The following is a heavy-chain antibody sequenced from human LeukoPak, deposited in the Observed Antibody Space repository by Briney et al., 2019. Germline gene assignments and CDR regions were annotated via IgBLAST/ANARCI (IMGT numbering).Heavy chain of an antibody. Sequence: ASVKVSCKASGYTFSSYHMTWVRQAPGQGLEWMGVINPSGDSATYTQKFQGRVTMTRDTSTRTVYMEMSSLRSEDTAVYYCARGRSMDVWGQGITITVSS. J-gene: IGHJ6*02. CDR3: ARGRSMDV. V-gene: IGHV1-46*01. CDR2: INPSGDSA. CDR1: GYTFSSYH.